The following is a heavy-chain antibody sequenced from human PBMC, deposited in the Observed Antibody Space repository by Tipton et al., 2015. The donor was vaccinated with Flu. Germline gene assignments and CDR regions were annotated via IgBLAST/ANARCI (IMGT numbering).Heavy chain of an antibody. D-gene: IGHD3-10*01. CDR2: IDEGGTT. V-gene: IGHV4-38-2*01. CDR1: GFAVNSGFY. CDR3: ARHSLVWFGEPDY. Sequence: TLSLTCGVSGFAVNSGFYWGCVRQAPGEGLEWIGSIDEGGTTFYSPSFKGRVTISLETSRNHFSLKLHSVTAADTAVYYCARHSLVWFGEPDYWGQGILVIVSS. J-gene: IGHJ4*02.